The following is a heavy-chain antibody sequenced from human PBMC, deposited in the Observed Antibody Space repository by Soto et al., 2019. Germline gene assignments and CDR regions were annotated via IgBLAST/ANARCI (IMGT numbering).Heavy chain of an antibody. CDR2: ISGSGGST. Sequence: EVQLLESGGGLVQPGGSLRLSCAASGFTFSSYAMSWVRQAPGKGLEWVSAISGSGGSTYYADSVKGRFTISRDNSKNTLYLQMTRLRAEDTAVYYCAKDRYWSGGSCYSTSWFDPWGQGTLVTVSS. D-gene: IGHD2-15*01. J-gene: IGHJ5*02. V-gene: IGHV3-23*01. CDR1: GFTFSSYA. CDR3: AKDRYWSGGSCYSTSWFDP.